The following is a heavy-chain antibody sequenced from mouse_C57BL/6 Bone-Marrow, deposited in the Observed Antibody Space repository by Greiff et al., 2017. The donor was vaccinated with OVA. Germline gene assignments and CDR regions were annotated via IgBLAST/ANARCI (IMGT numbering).Heavy chain of an antibody. J-gene: IGHJ3*01. CDR3: ARDIYYYGSSSFAY. Sequence: QVQLKQPGAELVKPGASVKLSCKASGYTFTSYWMHWVKQRPGRGLEWIGRIDPNSGGTKYNEKFKSKATLTVDKPSSTAYMQLSSLTSEDSAVYYCARDIYYYGSSSFAYWGQGTLVTVSA. V-gene: IGHV1-72*01. CDR1: GYTFTSYW. CDR2: IDPNSGGT. D-gene: IGHD1-1*01.